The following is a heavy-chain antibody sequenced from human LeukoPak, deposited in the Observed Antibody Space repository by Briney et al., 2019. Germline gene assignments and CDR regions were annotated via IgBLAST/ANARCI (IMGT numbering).Heavy chain of an antibody. CDR3: ARGDDYGGAWYYFDY. CDR2: IYSGGST. D-gene: IGHD4-23*01. J-gene: IGHJ4*02. Sequence: GGSLRLSCAASGFIVSSNYMNWVRQAPGKGLEWVSVIYSGGSTYYADSVKGRFTISRDNPKNTLFLQMNSLRAEDTAEYYCARGDDYGGAWYYFDYWGQGTLVTVSS. CDR1: GFIVSSNY. V-gene: IGHV3-53*01.